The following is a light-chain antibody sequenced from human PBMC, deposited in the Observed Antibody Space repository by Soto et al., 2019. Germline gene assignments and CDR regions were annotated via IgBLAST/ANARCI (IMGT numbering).Light chain of an antibody. CDR1: QTISSW. J-gene: IGKJ1*01. V-gene: IGKV1-5*03. CDR3: QQYVSSPPT. Sequence: DIQMTQSPSTLSGSVGDRVTITCRASQTISSWLAWYQQKPGKAPKLLIYKASTLKSGVPSRFSGSGSGTDFTLTINRLEPEDFAVYYCQQYVSSPPTFGQGTKVDIK. CDR2: KAS.